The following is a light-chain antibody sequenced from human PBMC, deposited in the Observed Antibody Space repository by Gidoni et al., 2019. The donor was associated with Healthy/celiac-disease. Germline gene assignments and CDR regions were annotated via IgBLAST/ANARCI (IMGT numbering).Light chain of an antibody. V-gene: IGLV3-21*04. Sequence: SYVLTQPPSVSVAPGKTARTTCGGKNIGSKSVHWYQQKPGQAPVLVIYYDSDRPSGIPERFSGANSGNTATLTISRVEAGDEADYYCQVWDSSSDHPVFGGGTKLTVL. CDR2: YDS. CDR3: QVWDSSSDHPV. J-gene: IGLJ2*01. CDR1: NIGSKS.